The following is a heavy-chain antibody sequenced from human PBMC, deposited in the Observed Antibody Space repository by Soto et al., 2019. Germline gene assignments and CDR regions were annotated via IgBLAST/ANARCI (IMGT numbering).Heavy chain of an antibody. CDR3: DGSDF. Sequence: VGSLRLSCAASGFTFSTYALSWARQAPGKGLEWVSTISAGATSTHYADSVRGRFTISRDNSKNTLYLQMESLRVEDTAVYYCDGSDFWGQGTLVTVSS. CDR1: GFTFSTYA. CDR2: ISAGATST. D-gene: IGHD1-26*01. V-gene: IGHV3-23*01. J-gene: IGHJ4*02.